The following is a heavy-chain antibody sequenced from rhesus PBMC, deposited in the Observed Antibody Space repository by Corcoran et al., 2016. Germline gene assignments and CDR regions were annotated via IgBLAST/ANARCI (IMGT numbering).Heavy chain of an antibody. D-gene: IGHD3-34*01. CDR3: ARRWTGVISYGLDS. J-gene: IGHJ6*01. CDR2: IYGSSGNT. V-gene: IGHV4-76*01. Sequence: QVQLQESGPGLVKPSETLSLTCAVSGGSISGGYDWSWIRQPPGKGLEWIGYIYGSSGNTHYNPSLKNRVTISKDTSKNQFSLKLSSVTAADTVVYYCARRWTGVISYGLDSWGQGVVGTVS. CDR1: GGSISGGYD.